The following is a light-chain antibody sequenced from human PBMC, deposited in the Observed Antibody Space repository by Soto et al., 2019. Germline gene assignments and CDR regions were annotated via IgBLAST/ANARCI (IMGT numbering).Light chain of an antibody. CDR1: SSDVGGYNY. CDR3: CSYAGSYTRYV. V-gene: IGLV2-11*01. Sequence: QSALTQPRSVSGSPGQSVSISCTGTSSDVGGYNYVSWYQHHPGKAPKVMIYDVTKRPSGVPDRFSGSKSGNTASLTISGLQAEDEADYYCCSYAGSYTRYVFGTGIKLTVL. J-gene: IGLJ1*01. CDR2: DVT.